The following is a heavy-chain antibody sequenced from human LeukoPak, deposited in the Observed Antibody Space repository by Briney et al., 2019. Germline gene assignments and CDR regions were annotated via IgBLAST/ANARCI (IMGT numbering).Heavy chain of an antibody. CDR3: ARARYYGSGSYYPFDY. D-gene: IGHD3-10*01. CDR2: ISAYNGNT. J-gene: IGHJ4*02. V-gene: IGHV1-18*01. CDR1: GYTFTSYG. Sequence: ASVKVSCKASGYTFTSYGISWVRQAPGQGLEWMGWISAYNGNTNYAQKLQGRVTMTTDTSTSTAYMELRSLRSDDTAVCYCARARYYGSGSYYPFDYWGQGTLVTVSS.